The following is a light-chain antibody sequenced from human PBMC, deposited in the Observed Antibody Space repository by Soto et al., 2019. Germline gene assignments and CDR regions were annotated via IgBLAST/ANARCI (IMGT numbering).Light chain of an antibody. J-gene: IGKJ1*01. CDR2: GTS. Sequence: EIVLTQSPGTLSLSPGESATLSCRASQSVSSNSLAWYRRNPGQPPSLLIYGTSTRATDIPRRFSGSGSGTDFTLTITRLEPEDFAVYSCQQYGDSPPTFGQGTKVEVK. V-gene: IGKV3-20*01. CDR3: QQYGDSPPT. CDR1: QSVSSNS.